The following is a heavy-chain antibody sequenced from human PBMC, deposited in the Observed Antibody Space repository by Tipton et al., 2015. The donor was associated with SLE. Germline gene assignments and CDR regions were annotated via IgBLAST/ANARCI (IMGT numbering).Heavy chain of an antibody. Sequence: TLSLTCAVYGGSFSGYYWSWIRQPPGKGLEWIGEINHSGGTNYNPSLKSRVTISVDTSKNQFSLKLSSATAADTAVYYCARAPGLDRDYYYYYYMDVWGKGTTVTVSS. CDR3: ARAPGLDRDYYYYYYMDV. J-gene: IGHJ6*03. CDR1: GGSFSGYY. D-gene: IGHD3/OR15-3a*01. CDR2: INHSGGT. V-gene: IGHV4-34*01.